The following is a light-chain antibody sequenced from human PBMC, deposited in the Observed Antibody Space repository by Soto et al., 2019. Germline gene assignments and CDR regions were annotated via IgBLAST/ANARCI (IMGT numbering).Light chain of an antibody. CDR1: SSDVGSYNR. V-gene: IGLV2-18*02. Sequence: QSVLTQPPSVSGAPGQSVTISCSGTSSDVGSYNRVSWYQQAPGTAPKVMIYEVSNRPSGVPDRFSGSKSGNTASLTIPWLQPDDEAVYYFYSSTSSNIYVFGTGTKVTVL. CDR2: EVS. J-gene: IGLJ1*01. CDR3: YSSTSSNIYV.